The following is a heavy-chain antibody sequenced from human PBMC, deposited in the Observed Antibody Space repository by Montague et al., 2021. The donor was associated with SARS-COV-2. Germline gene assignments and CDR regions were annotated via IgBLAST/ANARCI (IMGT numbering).Heavy chain of an antibody. D-gene: IGHD2-15*01. Sequence: TLSLTCAVSGGSISSGGYYWNWLRQHQEKGLEWIGYIYYSVSTNYNPSLRSRVTISEDTAKNQFSLKLTSVTAADTAVYYCARDKEMIFWGQGILVTVSA. J-gene: IGHJ4*02. V-gene: IGHV4-31*11. CDR1: GGSISSGGYY. CDR3: ARDKEMIF. CDR2: IYYSVST.